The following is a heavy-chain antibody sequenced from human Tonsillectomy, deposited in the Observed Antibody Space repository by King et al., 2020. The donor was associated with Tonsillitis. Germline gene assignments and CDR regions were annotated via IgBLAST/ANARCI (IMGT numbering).Heavy chain of an antibody. D-gene: IGHD3-22*01. CDR1: GGSISSYY. CDR3: ARDYYDSSGYYRAPYYYYYMDV. CDR2: IYYSGST. J-gene: IGHJ6*03. Sequence: VQLQESGPGLVKPSETLSLTCTVSGGSISSYYWSWIRQPPGKGLEWIGYIYYSGSTNYNPSLKSRGTISVDTSKNQFSLKLSSVTAADTAVYYCARDYYDSSGYYRAPYYYYYMDVWGKGTTVTVSS. V-gene: IGHV4-59*01.